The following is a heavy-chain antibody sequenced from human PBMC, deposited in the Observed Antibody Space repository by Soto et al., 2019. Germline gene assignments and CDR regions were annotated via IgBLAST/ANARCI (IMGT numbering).Heavy chain of an antibody. CDR3: ARGGDSDLHYYFDY. CDR2: IIPIFGTA. J-gene: IGHJ4*02. V-gene: IGHV1-69*13. Sequence: SVKVSCKASGGTFSCYAISWVRQAPGQGLEWMGGIIPIFGTANYAQKFQGRVTITADESTSTAYMELSSLRSEDTAVYYCARGGDSDLHYYFDYWGQGTLVTVSS. CDR1: GGTFSCYA. D-gene: IGHD3-10*01.